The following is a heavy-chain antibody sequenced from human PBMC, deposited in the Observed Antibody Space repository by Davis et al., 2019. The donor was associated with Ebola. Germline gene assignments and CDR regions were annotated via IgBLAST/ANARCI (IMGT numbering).Heavy chain of an antibody. CDR2: IYYIGTT. CDR1: GGSISTYL. D-gene: IGHD4-17*01. CDR3: ARFSWSVTTVTSDY. V-gene: IGHV4-59*01. Sequence: SETLSLTCTVSGGSISTYLWTWIRQPPGKGLEWLGYIYYIGTTNYNPSLKSRVTISVDTSKNQFSLKLSSVTAADTALYYCARFSWSVTTVTSDYWGQGTLVTVSS. J-gene: IGHJ4*02.